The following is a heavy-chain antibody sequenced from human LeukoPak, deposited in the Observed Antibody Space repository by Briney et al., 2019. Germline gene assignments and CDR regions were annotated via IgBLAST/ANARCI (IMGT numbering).Heavy chain of an antibody. CDR1: GGSISSSSYY. J-gene: IGHJ3*02. CDR3: ARHKEDWGSLDAFDI. Sequence: SETLSLTCTVSGGSISSSSYYWGGIRQPQGKGLEWIGSIYYSGSTYYNPARKRRFTISVDTSNNQFSLKLSSVTAADTAVYYCARHKEDWGSLDAFDIWGQGTMVTVSS. CDR2: IYYSGST. D-gene: IGHD7-27*01. V-gene: IGHV4-39*01.